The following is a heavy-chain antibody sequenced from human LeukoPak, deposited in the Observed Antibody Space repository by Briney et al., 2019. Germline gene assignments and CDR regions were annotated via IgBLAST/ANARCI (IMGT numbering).Heavy chain of an antibody. CDR1: GYTFTSHG. J-gene: IGHJ4*02. Sequence: ASVKVSCKASGYTFTSHGISWVRQAPGQGLEWMGWISAYNGHTNYAQKLQGRVTMTTDTSTSTAYMELRSLRSDDTAVYYCARDSVGGWYYYFDYWGQGTLVTVSS. D-gene: IGHD6-19*01. CDR2: ISAYNGHT. CDR3: ARDSVGGWYYYFDY. V-gene: IGHV1-18*01.